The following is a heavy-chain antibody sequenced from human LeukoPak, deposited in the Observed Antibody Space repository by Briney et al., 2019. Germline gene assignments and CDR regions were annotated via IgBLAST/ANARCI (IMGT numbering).Heavy chain of an antibody. Sequence: SVKVSCKASGGTFSSYAISWVRQAPGQGLEWMGVIIPIFGTANYAQKFQGRVTITTDESTSTAYMELSSLRSEDTAVYYCARELTYYYGSGSYRLDPWGQGTLVTVSS. J-gene: IGHJ5*02. CDR2: IIPIFGTA. CDR1: GGTFSSYA. V-gene: IGHV1-69*05. CDR3: ARELTYYYGSGSYRLDP. D-gene: IGHD3-10*01.